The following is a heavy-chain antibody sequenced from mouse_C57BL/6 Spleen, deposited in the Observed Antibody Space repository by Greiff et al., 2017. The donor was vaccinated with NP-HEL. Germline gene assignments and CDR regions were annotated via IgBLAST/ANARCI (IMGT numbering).Heavy chain of an antibody. Sequence: EVQLHQSGPELVKPGASVKISCKASGYSFTDYNMNWVKQSTGKSLEWIGVINPNYGTTSYNQKFKGKATLTVDQSSSTAYMQLNSLTSEDSAVYYGARASPVVATEYARDYWGQGTSVTVSS. D-gene: IGHD1-1*01. CDR3: ARASPVVATEYARDY. V-gene: IGHV1-39*01. CDR2: INPNYGTT. J-gene: IGHJ4*01. CDR1: GYSFTDYN.